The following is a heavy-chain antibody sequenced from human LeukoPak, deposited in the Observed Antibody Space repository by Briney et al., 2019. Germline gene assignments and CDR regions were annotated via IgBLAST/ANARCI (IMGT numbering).Heavy chain of an antibody. J-gene: IGHJ4*02. V-gene: IGHV4-34*01. D-gene: IGHD2-15*01. CDR1: GGSFSGYY. Sequence: PSETLSLTCAVYGGSFSGYYWSWVRQPPGKGLEWIGEINHSGSTNYNPSLKSRVTISVDTSKNQFSLKLSSVTAADTAVYYWARGGRGWWGYFDYWGQGTLVTVSS. CDR3: ARGGRGWWGYFDY. CDR2: INHSGST.